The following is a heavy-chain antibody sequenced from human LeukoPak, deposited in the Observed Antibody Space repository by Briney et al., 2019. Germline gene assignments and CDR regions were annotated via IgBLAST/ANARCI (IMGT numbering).Heavy chain of an antibody. V-gene: IGHV4-34*01. CDR1: GESFSGDF. Sequence: SETLSLTCGVYGESFSGDFWTWLRQAPGKGLEWTGEINHRGRTNYSPSLTGRVTISVDTSMNQFSLQLRSVTAADTALYYCARGQYDSGGYHYGIRAFYFDYWGQGILVTVSS. J-gene: IGHJ4*02. CDR3: ARGQYDSGGYHYGIRAFYFDY. D-gene: IGHD3-22*01. CDR2: INHRGRT.